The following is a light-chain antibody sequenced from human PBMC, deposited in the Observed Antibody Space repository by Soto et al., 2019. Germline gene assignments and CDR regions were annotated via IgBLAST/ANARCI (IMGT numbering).Light chain of an antibody. CDR2: DVS. Sequence: QSALTQPRSVSGSPGQSVTISCTGTSTDVGGYNYVSWYQQHPGKVPKLMLYDVSKRPSGVPDRFSGSKSGNTASLTISRLQAEDEADYYCCSYAGRDTLYVFGSGTKVTVL. CDR3: CSYAGRDTLYV. CDR1: STDVGGYNY. J-gene: IGLJ1*01. V-gene: IGLV2-11*01.